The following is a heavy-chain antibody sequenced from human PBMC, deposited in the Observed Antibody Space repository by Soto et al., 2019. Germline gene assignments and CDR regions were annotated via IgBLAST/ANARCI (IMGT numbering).Heavy chain of an antibody. J-gene: IGHJ4*02. CDR2: INPSGGST. CDR1: GYTFTSYY. CDR3: ARDDGIAVAGVHGLAY. Sequence: ASVKVSCKASGYTFTSYYMHWVRQAPGQGLEWMGIINPSGGSTSYAQKFQGRVTMTRDTSTSTVYMELSSLRSEDTAVYYCARDDGIAVAGVHGLAYWGQGTLVTVSS. V-gene: IGHV1-46*01. D-gene: IGHD6-19*01.